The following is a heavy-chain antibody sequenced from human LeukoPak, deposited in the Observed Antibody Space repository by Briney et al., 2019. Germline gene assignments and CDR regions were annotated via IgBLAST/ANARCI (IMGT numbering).Heavy chain of an antibody. J-gene: IGHJ5*02. D-gene: IGHD2-2*01. CDR2: IIPIFGTA. CDR1: GGTFSSYA. V-gene: IGHV1-69*06. Sequence: GASVKVSCKASGGTFSSYAISWVRQAPGQGLEWMGGIIPIFGTANYAQKFQGRVTITADKSTSTAYMELSSLRSEDTAVYYCARGLSCSSTSCYHSYNWFDPWGQGTLVTVSS. CDR3: ARGLSCSSTSCYHSYNWFDP.